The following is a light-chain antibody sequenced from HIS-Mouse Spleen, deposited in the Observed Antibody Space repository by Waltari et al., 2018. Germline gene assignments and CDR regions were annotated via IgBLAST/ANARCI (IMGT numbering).Light chain of an antibody. CDR1: SSDVGGYNY. CDR3: SSYAGSNNYV. J-gene: IGLJ1*01. CDR2: EVS. Sequence: QSALTQPPSASGSPGQSVTISCTGTSSDVGGYNYVSWYQQHPGKAPKLMINEVSKRPSGVPVRFSGSKSGNTASLTVSGLQAEDEADYYCSSYAGSNNYVFGTGTKVTVL. V-gene: IGLV2-8*01.